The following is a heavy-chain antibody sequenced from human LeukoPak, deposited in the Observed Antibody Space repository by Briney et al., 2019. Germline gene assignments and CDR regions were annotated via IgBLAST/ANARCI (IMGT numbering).Heavy chain of an antibody. CDR1: GFTFSSYG. D-gene: IGHD3-22*01. CDR2: IRYDGSNK. CDR3: ANSYYDSSGPVNH. Sequence: PGGSLRLSCAASGFTFSSYGMHWVRQAPGKGLEWVAFIRYDGSNKYYADSVKGRFTISGDNSKNTLYLQMNSLRPEDTAVSYCANSYYDSSGPVNHWRQRTLVTVSS. V-gene: IGHV3-30*02. J-gene: IGHJ5*02.